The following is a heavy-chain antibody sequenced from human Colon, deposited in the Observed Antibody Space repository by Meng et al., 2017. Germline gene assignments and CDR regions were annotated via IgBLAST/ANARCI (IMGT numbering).Heavy chain of an antibody. CDR3: ARGIWEGFDY. V-gene: IGHV1-8*01. CDR1: GYTFTALD. J-gene: IGHJ4*02. CDR2: INPNSGET. Sequence: QVQLVQSGAEVNKPGVSVRVSCKASGYTFTALDINWVRQATGQGLEWMGWINPNSGETGYAQKFQGRFTMTRDTSISTFYMELSSLTSDDTAVYYCARGIWEGFDYWGQGALVTVSS. D-gene: IGHD1-26*01.